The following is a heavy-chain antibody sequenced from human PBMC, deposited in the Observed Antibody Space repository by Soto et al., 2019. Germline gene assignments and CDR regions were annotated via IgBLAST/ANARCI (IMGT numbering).Heavy chain of an antibody. CDR3: TRDGGGLGRLSLFEY. CDR2: IYSGEPT. V-gene: IGHV3-53*01. CDR1: GFNVTTDY. D-gene: IGHD3-16*01. J-gene: IGHJ4*02. Sequence: GGSLRLSCAASGFNVTTDYMDWVRQTPGKGLEWGASIYSGEPTYYADSVRGRFTISSDKSKNTLYFQLSSLRIEDSAVYYCTRDGGGLGRLSLFEYWGKGVLVTASS.